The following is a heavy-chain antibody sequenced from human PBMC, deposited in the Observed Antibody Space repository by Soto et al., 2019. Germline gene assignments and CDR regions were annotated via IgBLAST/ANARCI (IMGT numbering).Heavy chain of an antibody. CDR1: GDTFTDYY. J-gene: IGHJ4*02. CDR2: VNPSGGHT. CDR3: ARGGHVVVVTAALYY. D-gene: IGHD2-21*02. V-gene: IGHV1-46*01. Sequence: QVQLMQSGAEVKKPGASVKVSCKASGDTFTDYYIHWVRQAPGQGLEWMGTVNPSGGHTTYAQHFLGRVTMTRDTSTITLYMELTSLTSDDTSIYYCARGGHVVVVTAALYYWGQGTLVTVSS.